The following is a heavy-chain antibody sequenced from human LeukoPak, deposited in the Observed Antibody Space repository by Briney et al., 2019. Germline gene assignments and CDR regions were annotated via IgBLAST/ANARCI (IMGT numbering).Heavy chain of an antibody. CDR1: GFTFSSYA. CDR3: AKWSSGSPGDY. J-gene: IGHJ4*02. Sequence: GGSLRLSCAASGFTFSSYAMSWVHQAPGKGLEWVSGISGSGGSTYYADSVKGRFTISRDNSKNTLYLQMNSLRAEDTAVHYCAKWSSGSPGDYWGQGTLVTVSS. D-gene: IGHD1-26*01. V-gene: IGHV3-23*01. CDR2: ISGSGGST.